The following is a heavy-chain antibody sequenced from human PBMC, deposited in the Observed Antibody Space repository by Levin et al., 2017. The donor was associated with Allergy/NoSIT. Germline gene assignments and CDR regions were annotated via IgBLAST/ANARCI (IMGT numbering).Heavy chain of an antibody. CDR3: ASQLDFGELC. Sequence: GGSLRLSCRASGYSFTAYWIGWVRQVPGKGLEWMGIIYPGDSDTRYSPSFQGQVTISVDRSVTTAYLQWRSLKASDTAMYYCASQLDFGELCWGQGTVVAVSS. CDR2: IYPGDSDT. J-gene: IGHJ3*01. CDR1: GYSFTAYW. V-gene: IGHV5-51*01. D-gene: IGHD3-10*01.